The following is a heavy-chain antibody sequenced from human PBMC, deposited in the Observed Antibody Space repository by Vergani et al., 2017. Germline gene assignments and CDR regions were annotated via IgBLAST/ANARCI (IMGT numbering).Heavy chain of an antibody. CDR2: MTGNGGGT. CDR1: GFSFTTYA. Sequence: EVQLLESGGDLVQPGGSLRLSCAASGFSFTTYAMSWVRQAPGKGLEWVSTMTGNGGGTYNADSVKGRFTISRDNSKNTLYLQMNSLRVEDTAVYYCAKDLSRALAVTCMDVWGKGTTVTVSS. V-gene: IGHV3-23*01. D-gene: IGHD5-18*01. CDR3: AKDLSRALAVTCMDV. J-gene: IGHJ6*03.